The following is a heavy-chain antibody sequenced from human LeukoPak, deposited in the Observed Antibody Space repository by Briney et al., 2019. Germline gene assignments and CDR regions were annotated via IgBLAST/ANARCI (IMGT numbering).Heavy chain of an antibody. CDR3: AIINWNYSIGFEY. D-gene: IGHD1-7*01. V-gene: IGHV1-69*05. CDR2: IIPIFGTA. J-gene: IGHJ4*02. CDR1: GGTFSSYA. Sequence: GSSVKVSCKASGGTFSSYAISWVRQAPGQGLEWMGGIIPIFGTANYAQKFQGRVTITTDESTSTAYMELSSLRSEDTVVYYCAIINWNYSIGFEYWGQGTLVTVSS.